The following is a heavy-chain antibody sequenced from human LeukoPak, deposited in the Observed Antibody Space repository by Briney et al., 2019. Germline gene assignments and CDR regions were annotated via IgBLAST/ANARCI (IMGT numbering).Heavy chain of an antibody. CDR1: GYRFIDYY. D-gene: IGHD3-9*01. V-gene: IGHV1-2*02. Sequence: ASVTVSCKTSGYRFIDYYIHWVRQAPGQGLEWMGWINPNSGGTNYAQKFQGRVTMTRDTSISTAYMELSRLRSDDTAVYYCARDDSYYDILTGYYPGGYFDYWGQGTLVTVSS. CDR3: ARDDSYYDILTGYYPGGYFDY. J-gene: IGHJ4*02. CDR2: INPNSGGT.